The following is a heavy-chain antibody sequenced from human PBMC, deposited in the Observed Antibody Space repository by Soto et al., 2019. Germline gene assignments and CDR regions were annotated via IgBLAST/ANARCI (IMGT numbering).Heavy chain of an antibody. CDR2: IWYDGSNK. Sequence: ESGGGVVQPGRSLRLSCAASGFTFSSYGMHWVRQAPGKGLEWVAVIWYDGSNKYYADSVKGRFTISRDNSKNTLYLQMNSLRAEDTAVYYCARGPAYYDILTGYYIGGYFDYWGQGTLVTVSS. J-gene: IGHJ4*02. CDR3: ARGPAYYDILTGYYIGGYFDY. CDR1: GFTFSSYG. D-gene: IGHD3-9*01. V-gene: IGHV3-33*01.